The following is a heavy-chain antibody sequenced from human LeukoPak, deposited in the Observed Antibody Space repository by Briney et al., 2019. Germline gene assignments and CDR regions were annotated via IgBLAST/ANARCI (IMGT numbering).Heavy chain of an antibody. CDR2: TYYRSKWYY. CDR3: ARDSTYNYRSYYWFDP. V-gene: IGHV6-1*01. D-gene: IGHD5-24*01. CDR1: GDSVSSNSVT. Sequence: SQTLSLTCAISGDSVSSNSVTWNWIRQSPSRGLEWLGRTYYRSKWYYDYAVSVKSRMTINPDTSKNQFSLQLNSVTPEATAAYYCARDSTYNYRSYYWFDPWGQGTLVTVSS. J-gene: IGHJ5*02.